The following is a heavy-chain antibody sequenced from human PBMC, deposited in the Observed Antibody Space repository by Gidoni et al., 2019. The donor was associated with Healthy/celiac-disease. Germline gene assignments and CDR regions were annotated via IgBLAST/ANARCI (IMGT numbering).Heavy chain of an antibody. Sequence: QVQLQESGPGLVKPSETLSLTCTVSGYSISSGYYWGWIRQPPGKGLEWIGSIYHSGSTYYNPSLKSRVTISVDTSKNQFSLKLSSVTAADTAVYYCARDGTLGYCSSTSCRRWFDPWGQGTLVTVSS. CDR1: GYSISSGYY. V-gene: IGHV4-38-2*02. D-gene: IGHD2-2*01. CDR3: ARDGTLGYCSSTSCRRWFDP. J-gene: IGHJ5*02. CDR2: IYHSGST.